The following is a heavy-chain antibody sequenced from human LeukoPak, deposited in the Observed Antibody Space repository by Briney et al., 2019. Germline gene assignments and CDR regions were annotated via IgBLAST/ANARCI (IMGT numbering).Heavy chain of an antibody. CDR2: IYHSGST. V-gene: IGHV4-38-2*01. CDR1: GYSISSGYY. Sequence: PSETPSLTCAVSGYSISSGYYWGWIRPPPGKGLEWIGSIYHSGSTYYNPSLKSRVTISVDTSKNQFSLKLSSVTAADTAVYYCASYGCSSTSCYGPPDLWGRGTLVTVSS. D-gene: IGHD2-2*01. CDR3: ASYGCSSTSCYGPPDL. J-gene: IGHJ2*01.